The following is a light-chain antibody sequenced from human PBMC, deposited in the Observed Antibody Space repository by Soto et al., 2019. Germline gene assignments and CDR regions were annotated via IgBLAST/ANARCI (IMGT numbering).Light chain of an antibody. CDR2: DAS. CDR3: QERSDWPAT. V-gene: IGKV3-11*01. Sequence: EIVLTQSPATLSLSPGERATLSCRASQSVSRYLAWYQQKPGQAPRLLIYDASNRATGIPARFSGSGSGTDFTLTISSLEPEAVAVYYCQERSDWPATFGGGTKVQIK. J-gene: IGKJ4*01. CDR1: QSVSRY.